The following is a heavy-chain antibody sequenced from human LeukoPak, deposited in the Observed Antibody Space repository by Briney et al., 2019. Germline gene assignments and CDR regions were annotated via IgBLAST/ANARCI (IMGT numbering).Heavy chain of an antibody. J-gene: IGHJ3*02. D-gene: IGHD3-9*01. CDR1: GFTVSSSY. Sequence: GGSLRLSCAASGFTVSSSYMTWVRQAPGKGLEWVSVIRSGGSTVYADSVKGRFTISRDNSKNTLYLQMNSLRAEDTAVYYCAKDILTGYYVRPGDAFDIWGQGTMVTVSS. V-gene: IGHV3-53*01. CDR2: IRSGGST. CDR3: AKDILTGYYVRPGDAFDI.